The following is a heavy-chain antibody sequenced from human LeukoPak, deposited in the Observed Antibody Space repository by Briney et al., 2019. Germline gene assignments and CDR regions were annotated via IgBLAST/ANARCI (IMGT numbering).Heavy chain of an antibody. CDR2: IIPIFGTA. J-gene: IGHJ4*02. V-gene: IGHV1-69*13. Sequence: SVKVSCKASGGTFSSYAISWVRQAPGQGLEWMGGIIPIFGTANYAQKFQGRVTITADQSTSTAYMELSSLRSEDTAVYYCVSNPMYYDILTGYYHGYYFDYWGQGTLVTVS. CDR1: GGTFSSYA. D-gene: IGHD3-9*01. CDR3: VSNPMYYDILTGYYHGYYFDY.